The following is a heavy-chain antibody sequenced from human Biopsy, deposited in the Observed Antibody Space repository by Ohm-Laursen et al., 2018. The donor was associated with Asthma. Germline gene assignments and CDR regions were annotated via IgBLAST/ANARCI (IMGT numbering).Heavy chain of an antibody. CDR1: GFTFRSYA. D-gene: IGHD3-3*01. Sequence: SLRLSCTASGFTFRSYAMHWVRQAPGKGLEWVAVGGSYYDGGLKYYADSVNGRFTVSRDDSKSTLYLQMDSLRPDDTAVYYCARDVMEWYLPAFDFWGQGTLVTVSS. CDR2: GGSYYDGGLK. V-gene: IGHV3-30-3*01. CDR3: ARDVMEWYLPAFDF. J-gene: IGHJ4*02.